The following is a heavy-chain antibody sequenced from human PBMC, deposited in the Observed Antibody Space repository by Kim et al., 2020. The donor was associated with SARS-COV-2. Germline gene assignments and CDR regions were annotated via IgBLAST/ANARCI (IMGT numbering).Heavy chain of an antibody. CDR2: IYYSGST. J-gene: IGHJ5*02. Sequence: SETLSLTCTVSGVSISSYYWSWIRQPPGKGLEWVGYIYYSGSTNYNPSLKSRGTISVGTSKNQFSLKLSSVTAADTAVYYCARDSSSSWYGWFDPWGQGT. V-gene: IGHV4-59*13. CDR1: GVSISSYY. D-gene: IGHD6-13*01. CDR3: ARDSSSSWYGWFDP.